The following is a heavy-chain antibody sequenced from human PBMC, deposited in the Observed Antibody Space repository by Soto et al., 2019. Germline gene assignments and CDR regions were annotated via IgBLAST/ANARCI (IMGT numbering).Heavy chain of an antibody. J-gene: IGHJ6*02. CDR1: GGSISSSSYY. CDR3: ARTSKAAAYYYYYGMDV. V-gene: IGHV4-39*07. D-gene: IGHD6-13*01. CDR2: IYYSGST. Sequence: SETLSLTCTVSGGSISSSSYYWGWIRQPPGKGLEWIGSIYYSGSTYYNPSLKSRVTITADESTSTAYMELSSLGSEDTAVYYCARTSKAAAYYYYYGMDVWGQGTTVTVSS.